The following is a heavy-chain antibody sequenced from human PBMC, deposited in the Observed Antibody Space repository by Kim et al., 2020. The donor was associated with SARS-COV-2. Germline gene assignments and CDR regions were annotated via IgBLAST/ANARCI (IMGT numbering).Heavy chain of an antibody. CDR1: GGSISSSSYY. J-gene: IGHJ3*02. D-gene: IGHD7-27*01. CDR2: IYYSGST. CDR3: AREGLGREYAFDI. V-gene: IGHV4-39*07. Sequence: SETLSLTCTVSGGSISSSSYYWGWIRQPPGKGLEWIGSIYYSGSTYYNPSLKSRVTISVDTSKNQFSLKLSSVTAADTAVYYCAREGLGREYAFDIWGQGTMVTVSS.